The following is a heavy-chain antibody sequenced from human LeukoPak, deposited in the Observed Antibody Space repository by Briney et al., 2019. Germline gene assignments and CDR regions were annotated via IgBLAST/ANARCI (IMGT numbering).Heavy chain of an antibody. J-gene: IGHJ5*02. V-gene: IGHV3-30*04. Sequence: GGSLRLSCVASGLIFSSYSMHWIRQAPGKGLEWVAVLSHDGSDNYYADSVKGRLTVSRDNSKNTLYLQMNSLRPEDTAVYYCARFRGSSGLRQTNWFDPWGQGTLVTVSS. CDR1: GLIFSSYS. D-gene: IGHD5-12*01. CDR2: LSHDGSDN. CDR3: ARFRGSSGLRQTNWFDP.